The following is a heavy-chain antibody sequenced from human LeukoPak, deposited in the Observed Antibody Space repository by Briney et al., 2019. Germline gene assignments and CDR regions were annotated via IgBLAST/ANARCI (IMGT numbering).Heavy chain of an antibody. J-gene: IGHJ4*02. Sequence: HSGGSLRLSCAASGFTFSNYWMSWVRQAPGNGLEWVANIKRDGSEKYYVDSVKGRFTISRDNAKNSLYLQMNSLRVEDTAVYYCARDHGSSWETFDYWGQGTLVTVSS. CDR1: GFTFSNYW. V-gene: IGHV3-7*03. CDR2: IKRDGSEK. CDR3: ARDHGSSWETFDY. D-gene: IGHD6-13*01.